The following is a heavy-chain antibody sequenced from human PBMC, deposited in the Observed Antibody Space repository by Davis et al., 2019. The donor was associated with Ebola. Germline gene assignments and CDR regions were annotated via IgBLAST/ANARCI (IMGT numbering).Heavy chain of an antibody. CDR1: GGPISSPNDY. D-gene: IGHD3-22*01. J-gene: IGHJ4*02. V-gene: IGHV4-39*01. Sequence: SETLSLTCTVSGGPISSPNDYWGWIRQPPGKGLEWIGSIYYSGSTYYNPSLKSRVTISVDTSKNQFSLKLTSVTAADTAVYFCARNTIYNYDGSVYSSPYYFDFWGQGTLVTVSS. CDR3: ARNTIYNYDGSVYSSPYYFDF. CDR2: IYYSGST.